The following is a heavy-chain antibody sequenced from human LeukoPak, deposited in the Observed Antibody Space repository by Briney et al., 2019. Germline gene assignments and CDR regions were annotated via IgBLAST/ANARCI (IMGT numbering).Heavy chain of an antibody. D-gene: IGHD2-21*01. Sequence: SETLSLTCAVYGGSFSGYYWSWIRQPPGKGLEWIGEINHSGSTNYNPSLKSRVTISVDTSKNQFSLKLSFVTAADTAVYYCARGGVGKVIRNWFDPWGQGTLVTVSS. CDR3: ARGGVGKVIRNWFDP. J-gene: IGHJ5*02. CDR2: INHSGST. V-gene: IGHV4-34*01. CDR1: GGSFSGYY.